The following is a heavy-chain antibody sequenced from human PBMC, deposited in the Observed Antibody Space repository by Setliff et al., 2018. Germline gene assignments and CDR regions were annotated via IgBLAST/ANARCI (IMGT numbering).Heavy chain of an antibody. V-gene: IGHV1-2*02. CDR2: INPNSGDT. Sequence: GASVQVSCKASGNTFTGYYIHWLRQAPGQGLEWMGCINPNSGDTTFAQKFQGRVTITRDTSNSTDYMDLSRLTSDDTAVYYCAREVLSTVVAWDYWGQGTLVTV. J-gene: IGHJ4*02. CDR3: AREVLSTVVAWDY. D-gene: IGHD4-17*01. CDR1: GNTFTGYY.